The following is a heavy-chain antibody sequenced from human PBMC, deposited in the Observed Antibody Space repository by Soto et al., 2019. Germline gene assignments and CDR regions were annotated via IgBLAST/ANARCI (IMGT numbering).Heavy chain of an antibody. CDR3: ARHLGSYYDSSGYLDAFDI. CDR2: IYYSGST. J-gene: IGHJ3*02. Sequence: SETLSLTCTVSGCSISSYYWSWIRQPPGKGLEWIGYIYYSGSTNYNPSLKSRVTISVDTSKNQFSLKLSSVTAADTAVYYCARHLGSYYDSSGYLDAFDIWGQGTMVTVSS. V-gene: IGHV4-59*08. D-gene: IGHD3-22*01. CDR1: GCSISSYY.